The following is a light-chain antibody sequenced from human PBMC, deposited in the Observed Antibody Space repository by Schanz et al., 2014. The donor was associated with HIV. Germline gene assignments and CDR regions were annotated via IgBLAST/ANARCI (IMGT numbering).Light chain of an antibody. CDR2: DNN. CDR1: ALNIGHSS. V-gene: IGLV1-51*01. J-gene: IGLJ2*01. CDR3: GTWDSSLTTVV. Sequence: QSVLTQPPSVSAAPGQRVTISCSGSALNIGHSSVSWYQQLPGTAPKLLIYDNNRRPSGIPDRFSGSKSGTSATLGITGLQTGDEADYYCGTWDSSLTTVVFGGGTKLTVL.